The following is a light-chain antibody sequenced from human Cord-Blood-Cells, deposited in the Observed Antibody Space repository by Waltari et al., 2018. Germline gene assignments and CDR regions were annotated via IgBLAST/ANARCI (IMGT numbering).Light chain of an antibody. J-gene: IGLJ3*02. CDR1: SSDVGSYNL. CDR2: EGS. CDR3: CSYAGSSTWV. Sequence: QSALTQPASVSGSPGQSITISCTGTSSDVGSYNLVSWYQQHPVKAPKLMIYEGSKRPSRVSKRFSGSKSGNTASLTISGLQPEDEADYYCCSYAGSSTWVFGGGTKLTVL. V-gene: IGLV2-23*01.